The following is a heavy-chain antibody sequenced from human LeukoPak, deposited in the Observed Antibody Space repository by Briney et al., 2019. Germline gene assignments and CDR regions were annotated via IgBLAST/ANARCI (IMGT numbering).Heavy chain of an antibody. V-gene: IGHV1-2*02. CDR1: GYTFTGYY. J-gene: IGHJ5*02. CDR3: ARGDGYCSGGRCSRVWFDP. D-gene: IGHD2-15*01. Sequence: ASVTVSFKASGYTFTGYYMHWVRQAPGQGLEWMGWINPNSGGTDYAQKFQGRVTMTRDTSISTAYMDLSRLRSDDTAVYYCARGDGYCSGGRCSRVWFDPWGQGTLVTVSS. CDR2: INPNSGGT.